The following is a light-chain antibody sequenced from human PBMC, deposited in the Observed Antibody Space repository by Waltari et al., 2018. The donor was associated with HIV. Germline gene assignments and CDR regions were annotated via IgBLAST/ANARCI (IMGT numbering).Light chain of an antibody. Sequence: IVLTQSPGTLSLSPGERATLSCRASQSVSFTALACYQQKPGQAPRLLIYGTSSRATGIPDRFSGSGSGTDVTLTISRLEPEDFAVYYCQLYDNAAWTFGQGTKVEVK. CDR2: GTS. CDR3: QLYDNAAWT. J-gene: IGKJ1*01. V-gene: IGKV3-20*01. CDR1: QSVSFTA.